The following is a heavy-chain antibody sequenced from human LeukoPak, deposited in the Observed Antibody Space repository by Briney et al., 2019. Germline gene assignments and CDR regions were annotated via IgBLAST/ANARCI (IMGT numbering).Heavy chain of an antibody. CDR1: GFTFSSYA. Sequence: GGSLRLSCAASGFTFSSYAMSWVRQAPGEGLEWVSAISGSGGSTYYADSVKGRFTISRDNSKNTLYLQMNSLRAEDTAVYYCAKDRGSGWYGWYFDLWGRGTLVTVSS. J-gene: IGHJ2*01. CDR2: ISGSGGST. CDR3: AKDRGSGWYGWYFDL. V-gene: IGHV3-23*01. D-gene: IGHD6-19*01.